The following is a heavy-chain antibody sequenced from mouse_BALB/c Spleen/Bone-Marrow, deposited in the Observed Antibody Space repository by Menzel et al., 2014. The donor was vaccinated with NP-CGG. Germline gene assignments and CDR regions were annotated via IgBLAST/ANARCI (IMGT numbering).Heavy chain of an antibody. CDR2: IYAGTGGN. V-gene: IGHV1-84*02. D-gene: IGHD3-2*01. CDR1: GFTFSISY. CDR3: ARHRQLGHYLDY. Sequence: QVQLKQSGAELVKPGASVKLSCKTSGFTFSISYISWLKQKPGQSLVWIAWIYAGTGGNSYNQKFTGKVQMTVDTSSSTAYMQFSSLTGEDSAIYYCARHRQLGHYLDYWGQGTTLTVSS. J-gene: IGHJ2*01.